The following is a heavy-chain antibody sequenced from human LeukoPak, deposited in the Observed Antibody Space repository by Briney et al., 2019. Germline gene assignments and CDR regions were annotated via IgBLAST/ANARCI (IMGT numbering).Heavy chain of an antibody. V-gene: IGHV1-18*01. Sequence: ASVKVSCKASGYTFTSYGISWVRQAPGQGLEWMGWISAYNGNTNYAQKLQGRVTMTRDTSTSTVYMELSSLRSEDTAVYYCASRTPMVRGAGFDPWGQGTLVTVSS. CDR3: ASRTPMVRGAGFDP. D-gene: IGHD3-10*01. J-gene: IGHJ5*02. CDR2: ISAYNGNT. CDR1: GYTFTSYG.